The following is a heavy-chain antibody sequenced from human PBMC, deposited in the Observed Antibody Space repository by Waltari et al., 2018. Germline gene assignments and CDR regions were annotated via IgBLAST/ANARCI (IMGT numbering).Heavy chain of an antibody. V-gene: IGHV1-24*01. CDR3: ATASSSSRYLRDYYYYGMDV. CDR1: GYTLTELS. J-gene: IGHJ6*02. D-gene: IGHD6-13*01. CDR2: FDPEDGET. Sequence: QVQLVQSGAEVKKPGASVKVSCKVSGYTLTELSMHWVRQAPGKGLAWMGGFDPEDGETIYAQKFQGRVTMTEDTSTDTAYMELSSLRSEDTAVYYCATASSSSRYLRDYYYYGMDVWGQGTTVTVSS.